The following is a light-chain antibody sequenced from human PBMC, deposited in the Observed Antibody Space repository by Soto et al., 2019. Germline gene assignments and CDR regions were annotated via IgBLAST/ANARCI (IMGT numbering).Light chain of an antibody. J-gene: IGKJ4*01. V-gene: IGKV3-11*01. CDR2: DAS. CDR1: QSVRSY. CDR3: QQRSDWPLT. Sequence: EIVLTQSPVTLSLSPGESATLSCRTSQSVRSYLAWYQQKPGLAPRLLMYDASNRATGIPARFRGSGSGTDFTLTISSLEPEDFAVYYCQQRSDWPLTFGGGTKVEIK.